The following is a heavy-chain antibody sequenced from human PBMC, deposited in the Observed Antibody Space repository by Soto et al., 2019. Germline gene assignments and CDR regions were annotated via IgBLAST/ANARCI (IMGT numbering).Heavy chain of an antibody. CDR3: ARGRITMVRGVISSHGMDV. D-gene: IGHD3-10*01. J-gene: IGHJ6*02. V-gene: IGHV7-4-1*01. CDR1: GYTFTSYA. Sequence: ASVKVSCKASGYTFTSYAMNWVRQAPGQGLEWMGWINTNTGNPTYAQGFTGRFVFSLDTSVSTAYLQICSLKAEDTAVYYCARGRITMVRGVISSHGMDVWGQGTTVTVSS. CDR2: INTNTGNP.